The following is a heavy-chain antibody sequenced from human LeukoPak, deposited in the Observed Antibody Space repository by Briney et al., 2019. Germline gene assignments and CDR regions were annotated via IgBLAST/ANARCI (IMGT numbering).Heavy chain of an antibody. CDR3: ARDKVEVVVPAATYYYYYYYMDL. CDR2: IYTSGST. Sequence: PSETLSLTCTVSRGSISSGGYYWGWIRQPAGKGLDWIERIYTSGSTNYNPSLKSRVTISVDTSKNQFSLKLSSVTAADTAVYYCARDKVEVVVPAATYYYYYYYMDLWGKGTTVTVSS. D-gene: IGHD2-2*01. V-gene: IGHV4-61*02. CDR1: RGSISSGGYY. J-gene: IGHJ6*03.